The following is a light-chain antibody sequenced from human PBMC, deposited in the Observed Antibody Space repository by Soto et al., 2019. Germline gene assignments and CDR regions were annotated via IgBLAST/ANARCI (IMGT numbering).Light chain of an antibody. CDR3: QQYRGRPYT. Sequence: DIPMTQSPSTLSAYVGERVTITCRASQSISPWLAWYQKKPGKAPNLLIYRASNLQTGVPSRFSGSGSGTEFTLTINSLQPDDFATYYSQQYRGRPYTFGQGTKLEIE. CDR2: RAS. V-gene: IGKV1-5*03. J-gene: IGKJ2*01. CDR1: QSISPW.